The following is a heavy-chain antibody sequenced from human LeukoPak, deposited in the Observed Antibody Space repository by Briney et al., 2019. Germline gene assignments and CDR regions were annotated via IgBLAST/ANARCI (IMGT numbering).Heavy chain of an antibody. Sequence: AGGSLRLYCAASRFYFSIYALSWVRQPAGNGLEGVSATRCIGGSTYYADSVQGRFTISRDNSKNTLYLQMNSLRAEDTAVYYCAKGPRRGVIMDAFDIWGQGTMVTVSS. CDR1: RFYFSIYA. CDR2: TRCIGGST. J-gene: IGHJ3*02. V-gene: IGHV3-23*01. CDR3: AKGPRRGVIMDAFDI. D-gene: IGHD3-10*01.